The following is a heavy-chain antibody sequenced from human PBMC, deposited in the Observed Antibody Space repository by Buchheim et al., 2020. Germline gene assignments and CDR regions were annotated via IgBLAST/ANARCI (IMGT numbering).Heavy chain of an antibody. D-gene: IGHD5-24*01. Sequence: QVQLQESGPGLVKPSQTLSLTCTVSGGSISSDSYYWSWIRQPAGEGLEWIGRMYTSGFSNYNPSLKSRVTISGDTSKNQFSLRLNSVTAADTAVYYCARGGDGYNLWGQGT. J-gene: IGHJ3*01. CDR2: MYTSGFS. CDR3: ARGGDGYNL. V-gene: IGHV4-61*02. CDR1: GGSISSDSYY.